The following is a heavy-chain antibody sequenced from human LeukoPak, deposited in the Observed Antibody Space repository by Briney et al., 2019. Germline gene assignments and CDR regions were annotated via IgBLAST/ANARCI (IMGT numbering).Heavy chain of an antibody. CDR2: IYTSGST. V-gene: IGHV4-61*02. Sequence: SQTLSLTCTVSGGSISSGSYYWSWIRQPAGKGLEWIGRIYTSGSTNSNPSLKSRVTISVDTSNNQFSLKLSSVTAAETAVYYCARDPRRGLGDYYMDVWGKGTTVTISS. CDR3: ARDPRRGLGDYYMDV. D-gene: IGHD3-10*01. CDR1: GGSISSGSYY. J-gene: IGHJ6*03.